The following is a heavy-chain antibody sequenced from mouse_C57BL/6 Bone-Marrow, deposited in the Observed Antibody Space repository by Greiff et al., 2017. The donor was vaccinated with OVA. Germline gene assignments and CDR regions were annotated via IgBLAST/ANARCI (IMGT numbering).Heavy chain of an antibody. Sequence: EVQRVESGEGLVKPGGSLKLSCAASGFTFSSYAMSWVRQTPEKRLEWVAYISSGGDYIYYADTVKGRFTISRDNARNTLYLQMSSLKSEDTAMYYCTRDPYYYGSSYAMDYWGQGTSVTVSS. CDR2: ISSGGDYI. J-gene: IGHJ4*01. CDR3: TRDPYYYGSSYAMDY. V-gene: IGHV5-9-1*02. CDR1: GFTFSSYA. D-gene: IGHD1-1*01.